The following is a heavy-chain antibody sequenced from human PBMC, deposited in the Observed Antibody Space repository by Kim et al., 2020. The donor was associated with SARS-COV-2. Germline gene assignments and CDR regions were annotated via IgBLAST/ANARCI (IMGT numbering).Heavy chain of an antibody. Sequence: GGSLRLSCEASGFTFSSYWMNWVRQGPGKGLVWVSRIKSDGSDTHYADSVKGRFTISRDNAKNTLHLQLNSLGVEDTAIYYCARGSFQQGFDPWGQGTLTVSS. V-gene: IGHV3-74*01. CDR2: IKSDGSDT. CDR3: ARGSFQQGFDP. J-gene: IGHJ5*02. D-gene: IGHD6-13*01. CDR1: GFTFSSYW.